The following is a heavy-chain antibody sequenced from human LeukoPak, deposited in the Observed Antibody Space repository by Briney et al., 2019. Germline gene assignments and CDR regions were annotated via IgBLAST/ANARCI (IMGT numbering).Heavy chain of an antibody. J-gene: IGHJ4*02. V-gene: IGHV4-34*01. CDR2: INHSGST. CDR1: GGSFSGYY. Sequence: SETLSLTCAVYGGSFSGYYWSWIRQPPGKGLEWIGEINHSGSTNYNPSLKSRVTISVDTSKNQFSLKLSSVTAADTAVYYCARVYDFWSGYYSIPHFDYWGRGTLVTVSS. D-gene: IGHD3-3*01. CDR3: ARVYDFWSGYYSIPHFDY.